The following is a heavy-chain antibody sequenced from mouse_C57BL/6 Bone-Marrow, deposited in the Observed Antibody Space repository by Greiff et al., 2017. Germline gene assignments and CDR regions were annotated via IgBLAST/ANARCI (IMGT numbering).Heavy chain of an antibody. D-gene: IGHD1-1*01. J-gene: IGHJ3*01. Sequence: LVESGPELVKPGASVKISCKASGYSFTDYNMNWVKQSNGKSLEWIGVINPNYGTTSYNQKFKGKATLTVDQSSSTAYMQLNSLTSEDSAVYYCARSYYYGSSYGGFAYWGQGTLVTVSA. CDR2: INPNYGTT. V-gene: IGHV1-39*01. CDR3: ARSYYYGSSYGGFAY. CDR1: GYSFTDYN.